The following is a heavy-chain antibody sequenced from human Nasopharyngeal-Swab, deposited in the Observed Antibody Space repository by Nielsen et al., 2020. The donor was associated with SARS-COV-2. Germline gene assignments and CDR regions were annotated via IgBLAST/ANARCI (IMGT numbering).Heavy chain of an antibody. J-gene: IGHJ4*02. CDR3: ARDQAVAGTFLFDY. D-gene: IGHD6-19*01. CDR1: GGSISSYY. CDR2: IYYSGST. Sequence: SETLSLTCTVSGGSISSYYWSWIRQPPGKGLEWIGYIYYSGSTNYNPPLKSRVTISVDTSKNQFSLKLSSVTAADTAVYYCARDQAVAGTFLFDYWGQGTLVTVSS. V-gene: IGHV4-59*01.